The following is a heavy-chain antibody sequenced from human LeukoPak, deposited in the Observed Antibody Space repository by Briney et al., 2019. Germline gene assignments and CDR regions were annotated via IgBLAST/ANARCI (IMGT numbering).Heavy chain of an antibody. D-gene: IGHD3-10*01. CDR3: ASASAGTFGYYFDY. V-gene: IGHV3-43D*04. CDR1: GFSFDDYA. CDR2: ISRDGGST. J-gene: IGHJ4*02. Sequence: PGGSLRLSCAASGFSFDDYAMHWARQAPGKGLEWVSLISRDGGSTYYADSVKGRFTISRDNSKNSLYLQMNSLRAEDTALYYCASASAGTFGYYFDYWGQGTLVTVSS.